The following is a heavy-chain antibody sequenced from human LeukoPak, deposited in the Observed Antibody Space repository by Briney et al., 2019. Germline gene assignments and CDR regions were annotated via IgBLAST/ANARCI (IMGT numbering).Heavy chain of an antibody. CDR3: AGRFRQERWDYYYYGMDV. J-gene: IGHJ6*02. CDR1: GYTLTELS. V-gene: IGHV1-24*01. Sequence: GASVKVSCKVSGYTLTELSMHWVRQAPGKGLEWMGGFDPEDGETIYAQKFQGRVTMTEDTSTDTAYMELSSLRSEDTAVYYCAGRFRQERWDYYYYGMDVWGQGTTVTVSS. CDR2: FDPEDGET. D-gene: IGHD1-1*01.